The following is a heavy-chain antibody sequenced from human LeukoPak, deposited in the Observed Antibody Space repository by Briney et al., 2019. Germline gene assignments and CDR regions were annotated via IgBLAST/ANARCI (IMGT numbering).Heavy chain of an antibody. CDR1: GFTFDDYA. CDR2: ISWNSGSI. CDR3: AKGFGYSSSWYVSYFDY. Sequence: GRYLRLSCAASGFTFDDYAMHWVRQAPGKGLEWVSGISWNSGSIGYADSVKGRFTISRDNAKNSLYLQMNSLRAEDTALYYCAKGFGYSSSWYVSYFDYWGQGTLVTVSS. D-gene: IGHD6-13*01. J-gene: IGHJ4*02. V-gene: IGHV3-9*01.